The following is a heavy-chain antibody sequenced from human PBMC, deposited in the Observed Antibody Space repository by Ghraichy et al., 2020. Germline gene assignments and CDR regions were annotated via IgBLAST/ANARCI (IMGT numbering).Heavy chain of an antibody. V-gene: IGHV4-4*07. D-gene: IGHD1-7*01. CDR1: GGSITNYC. CDR3: ARGLDSRVDWNFFDH. J-gene: IGHJ5*02. CDR2: IHSSGST. Sequence: NLSLTCTVSGGSITNYCWTWIRQSAGKGLEWIGRIHSSGSTRYNPSLESRVTMSVDTSKNQFSLKLTSVTAADTAIYYCARGLDSRVDWNFFDHWGQGTLVTVSS.